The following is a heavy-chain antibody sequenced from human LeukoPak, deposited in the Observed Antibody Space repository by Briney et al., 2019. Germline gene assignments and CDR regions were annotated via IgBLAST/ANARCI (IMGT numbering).Heavy chain of an antibody. D-gene: IGHD4-17*01. J-gene: IGHJ4*02. CDR2: IWSDSTNK. V-gene: IGHV3-33*01. CDR3: ARDRLTTVTTFHFDY. Sequence: GRSLRLSCAASGFTFSAYAMHWVRQAPGKGLEWVAVIWSDSTNKYYADSVRGRFTISRDNSKNTLYLQMSSLRAEDTAMYYCARDRLTTVTTFHFDYWGQGTLVTVSS. CDR1: GFTFSAYA.